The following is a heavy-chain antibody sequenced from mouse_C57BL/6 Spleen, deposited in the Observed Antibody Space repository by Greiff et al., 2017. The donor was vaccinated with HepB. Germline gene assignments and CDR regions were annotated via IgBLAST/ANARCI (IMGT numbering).Heavy chain of an antibody. CDR3: ARADYGPHDAMDY. D-gene: IGHD1-1*02. J-gene: IGHJ4*01. CDR1: GYTFTSYW. CDR2: IHPNSGST. V-gene: IGHV1-64*01. Sequence: QVQLKQPGAELVKPGASVKLSCKASGYTFTSYWMHWVKQRPGQGLEWIGMIHPNSGSTNYNEKFKSKATLTVDKSSSTAYMQLSSLTSEDSAVYYCARADYGPHDAMDYWGQGTSVTVSS.